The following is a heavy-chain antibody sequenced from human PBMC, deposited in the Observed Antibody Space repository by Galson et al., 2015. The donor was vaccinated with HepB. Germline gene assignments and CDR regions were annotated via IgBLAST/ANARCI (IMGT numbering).Heavy chain of an antibody. CDR3: ARDLGVGARFDY. J-gene: IGHJ4*02. CDR1: GYTFTGFY. V-gene: IGHV1-46*01. Sequence: SCKASGYTFTGFYIHWVRQAPGQGLEWMGIINPSGGSTTNAQKFQGRVTVTSDTSTSTVYMDLFSLTSEDTAVYYCARDLGVGARFDYWGQGTLVTVSS. D-gene: IGHD1-26*01. CDR2: INPSGGST.